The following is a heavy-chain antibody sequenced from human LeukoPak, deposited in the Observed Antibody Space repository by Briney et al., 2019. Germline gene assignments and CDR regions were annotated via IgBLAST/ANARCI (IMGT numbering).Heavy chain of an antibody. CDR3: ARRFGY. Sequence: GGSLRLSCAVSGFTFSRYIMNWVRQAPGKGLEWISYISSSSDYIYYADSVKGRFTISRDNAKNSLYLQMNSLRDEDTAVYYCARRFGYWGQGTLVTVSS. CDR2: ISSSSDYI. CDR1: GFTFSRYI. V-gene: IGHV3-21*01. J-gene: IGHJ4*02.